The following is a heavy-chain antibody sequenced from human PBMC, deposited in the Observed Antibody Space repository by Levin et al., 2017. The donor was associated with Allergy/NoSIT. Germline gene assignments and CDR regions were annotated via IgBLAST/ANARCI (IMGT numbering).Heavy chain of an antibody. CDR3: AAGLAAAVSSRGLDY. D-gene: IGHD6-13*01. J-gene: IGHJ4*02. CDR1: GDSISSYYY. Sequence: SETLSLTCTVSGDSISSYYYWSWIRQPPGKGLEWVAYIYYSGTTTYNPSLKSRVSMSIDTSKTQFSLKLSSVTAADTAVYYCAAGLAAAVSSRGLDYWGQGTLVTVSS. V-gene: IGHV4-59*01. CDR2: IYYSGTT.